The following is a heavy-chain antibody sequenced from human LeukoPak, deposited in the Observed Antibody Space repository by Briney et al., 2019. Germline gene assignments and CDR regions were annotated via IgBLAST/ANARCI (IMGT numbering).Heavy chain of an antibody. Sequence: ASVKVSCKASGYTFTGYYMHWGRQAPGQGDERMGRINPNSGGTNYAQKFQGRVTITRDPSISTAYMALSRLRSDDTAVYYCARGSSGYCSGGSCYPPGYWGQGTLVTVSS. V-gene: IGHV1-2*06. J-gene: IGHJ4*02. CDR1: GYTFTGYY. D-gene: IGHD2-15*01. CDR3: ARGSSGYCSGGSCYPPGY. CDR2: INPNSGGT.